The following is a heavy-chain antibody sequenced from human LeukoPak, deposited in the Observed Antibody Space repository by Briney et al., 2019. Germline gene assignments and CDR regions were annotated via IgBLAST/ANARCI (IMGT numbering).Heavy chain of an antibody. CDR3: AKAGVIAIPFDY. V-gene: IGHV3-23*01. D-gene: IGHD2-21*01. CDR1: GFTFSSYA. J-gene: IGHJ4*02. CDR2: ISGSGGCA. Sequence: PGGSLRLSCAPSGFTFSSYAMSWVRQAPGKGLEWVSAISGSGGCAYYADSVKGRFTISRDNSKNTLYLQMNSLRAEDTAVYYCAKAGVIAIPFDYWGQGTLVTVSS.